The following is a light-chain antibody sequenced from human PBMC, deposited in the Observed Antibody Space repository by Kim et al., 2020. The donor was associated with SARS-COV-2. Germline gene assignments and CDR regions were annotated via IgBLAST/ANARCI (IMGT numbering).Light chain of an antibody. Sequence: EIVLTQSPGTLSLSPGERATLSCRASQNVKIHLAWYQQKPGQAPRLLIYEASNRATGIPARFSGSGSGTDFTLTISSLEPEDFAVYYCQQRDNWPITFGQGTRLEIK. V-gene: IGKV3-11*01. CDR1: QNVKIH. J-gene: IGKJ5*01. CDR3: QQRDNWPIT. CDR2: EAS.